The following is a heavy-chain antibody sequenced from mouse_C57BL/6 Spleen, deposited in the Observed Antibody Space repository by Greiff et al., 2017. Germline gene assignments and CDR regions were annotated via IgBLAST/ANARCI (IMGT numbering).Heavy chain of an antibody. CDR1: GFNIKDYY. J-gene: IGHJ3*01. CDR3: TTPYYYGSSFGFAY. D-gene: IGHD1-1*01. Sequence: EVQLQESGAELVRPGASVKLSCTASGFNIKDYYMSWVKQRPEQSLEWIGRIDPEDGDTEYAPKFQGQVTMSADTSSNTAYLQLSSLTSEDTAVYYCTTPYYYGSSFGFAYWGKGTLVTVSA. V-gene: IGHV14-1*01. CDR2: IDPEDGDT.